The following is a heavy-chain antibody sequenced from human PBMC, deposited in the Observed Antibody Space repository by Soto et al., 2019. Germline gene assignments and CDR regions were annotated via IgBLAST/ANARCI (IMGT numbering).Heavy chain of an antibody. J-gene: IGHJ4*02. Sequence: QLQLQEAGPGLVKASQTLSLTCTVSGASISRGGYSWSWIRQPPGKGLEWIGYIYHTGTTDYNPGLKSRVAISIARSKNQVSLTLTSVTAADTAVYYCARGGGTVVVAAFDYWGQGTLVAVSS. CDR1: GASISRGGYS. CDR2: IYHTGTT. D-gene: IGHD2-15*01. V-gene: IGHV4-30-2*01. CDR3: ARGGGTVVVAAFDY.